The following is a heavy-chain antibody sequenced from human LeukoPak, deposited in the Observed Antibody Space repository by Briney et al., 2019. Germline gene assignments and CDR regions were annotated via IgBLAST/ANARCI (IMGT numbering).Heavy chain of an antibody. Sequence: SETLSLTCAVYGGSFSGYYWSWIRQPPGKGLEWIGEINHSGSTNYNPSLKSRVTISVDTSKNQFSLKLSSVTAADTAVYYCARRSFNWNYGYYYYYMDVWGKGTTVTVSS. CDR3: ARRSFNWNYGYYYYYMDV. CDR2: INHSGST. J-gene: IGHJ6*03. CDR1: GGSFSGYY. D-gene: IGHD1-7*01. V-gene: IGHV4-34*01.